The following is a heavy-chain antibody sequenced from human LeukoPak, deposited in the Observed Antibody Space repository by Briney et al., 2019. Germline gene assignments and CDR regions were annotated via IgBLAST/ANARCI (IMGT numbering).Heavy chain of an antibody. D-gene: IGHD2-2*01. CDR2: IWYDGSNK. CDR1: GFTFSSYG. Sequence: GGSLRLSCAASGFTFSSYGMHWVRQAPGKGLEGVAVIWYDGSNKYYADSVKGRFTISRDNSKNTLYLQMNSLRAEDTAVYYCARAEYQLLWLREYYYYGMDVWGKGPTVTVSS. CDR3: ARAEYQLLWLREYYYYGMDV. V-gene: IGHV3-33*01. J-gene: IGHJ6*04.